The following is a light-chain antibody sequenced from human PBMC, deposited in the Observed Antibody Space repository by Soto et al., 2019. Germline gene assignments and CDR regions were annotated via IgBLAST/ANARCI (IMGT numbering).Light chain of an antibody. V-gene: IGKV1-39*01. J-gene: IGKJ2*01. CDR1: QSISSY. CDR3: QQSYSTLRT. Sequence: DIQMTQSPSSLSASVGDRVTITCRASQSISSYLNWYQQKPGKAPKLLIYAASSLQSGVPSRFSGSGSGTDFTLTFSSLQPEDFATYYCQQSYSTLRTFGQGTKLEIK. CDR2: AAS.